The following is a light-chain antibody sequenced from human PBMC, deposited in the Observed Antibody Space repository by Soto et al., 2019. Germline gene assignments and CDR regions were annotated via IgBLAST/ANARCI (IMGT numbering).Light chain of an antibody. CDR2: SHN. CDR3: SAWDDSLNGLV. Sequence: QSVLPQPHSASGTPGQRVTISGSGRYSNIGGNNVNWYQQLPGTAPKFLIYSHNQRPSGVPYRFSDSKSGTSASLAISGLQSEDAADYYCSAWDDSLNGLVFGGGTKVTVL. J-gene: IGLJ3*02. V-gene: IGLV1-44*01. CDR1: YSNIGGNN.